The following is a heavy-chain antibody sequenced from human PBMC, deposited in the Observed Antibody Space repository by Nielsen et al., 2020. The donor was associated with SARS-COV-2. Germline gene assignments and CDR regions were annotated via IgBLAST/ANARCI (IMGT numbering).Heavy chain of an antibody. CDR2: IYYSGSN. CDR1: GGSISSGDYY. D-gene: IGHD3-9*01. Sequence: SETLSLTCTVSGGSISSGDYYWIWIRQPPGKGLEWIGYIYYSGSNYYNPSLKSRVTISVDTSKNQFSLKLSSVTAADTAVYYCARDDHYYDILTGYYHTYGMDVWGQGTTVTVSS. CDR3: ARDDHYYDILTGYYHTYGMDV. V-gene: IGHV4-30-4*08. J-gene: IGHJ6*02.